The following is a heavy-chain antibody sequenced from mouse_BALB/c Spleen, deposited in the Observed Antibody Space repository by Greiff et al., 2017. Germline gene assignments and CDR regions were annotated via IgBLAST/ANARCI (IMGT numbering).Heavy chain of an antibody. CDR1: GFTFSSYA. V-gene: IGHV5-6-5*01. CDR3: ARGYGNYDYAMDY. D-gene: IGHD2-1*01. Sequence: EVKLVESGGGLVKPGGSLKLSCAASGFTFSSYAMSWVRQTPEKRLEWVASISSGGSTYYPDSVKGRFTISRDNARNILYLQMSSLRSEDTAMYYCARGYGNYDYAMDYWGQGTSVTVSS. CDR2: ISSGGST. J-gene: IGHJ4*01.